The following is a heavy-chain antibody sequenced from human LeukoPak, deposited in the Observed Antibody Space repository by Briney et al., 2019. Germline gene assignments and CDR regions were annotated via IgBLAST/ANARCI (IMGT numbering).Heavy chain of an antibody. CDR2: IYYSGST. Sequence: SETLSLTCSVSGDSISGSTSFWGWIRQPPGKGLEWIGTIYYSGSTYYNPSLKSRVTISVDTSKNQFSLKLSSVTAADTAVYYCASSYYDFWSGLSNYMDVWGKGATVTVSS. J-gene: IGHJ6*03. V-gene: IGHV4-39*07. CDR3: ASSYYDFWSGLSNYMDV. D-gene: IGHD3-3*01. CDR1: GDSISGSTSF.